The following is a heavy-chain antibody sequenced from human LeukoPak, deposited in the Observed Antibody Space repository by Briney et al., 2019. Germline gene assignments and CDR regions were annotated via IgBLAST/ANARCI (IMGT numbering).Heavy chain of an antibody. CDR2: IYSEGST. Sequence: PGGSLRLSCAATGFSVSSNYISWVRQAPGKGLEWVSIIYSEGSTFHADSVKGRFTMSRDNSKNTLDLQMNSLRADDTAVYFCARARHRYRGTNGDGDAFDIWGQGTMVTVTS. CDR3: ARARHRYRGTNGDGDAFDI. J-gene: IGHJ3*02. V-gene: IGHV3-53*01. CDR1: GFSVSSNY. D-gene: IGHD1-7*01.